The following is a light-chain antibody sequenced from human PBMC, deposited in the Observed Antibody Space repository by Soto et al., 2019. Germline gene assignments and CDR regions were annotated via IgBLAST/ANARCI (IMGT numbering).Light chain of an antibody. V-gene: IGLV2-23*02. Sequence: SVLSQPASVSGSPGQSITISCTGTSSDVGSYNLVSWYQQHPGKAPKVMIYEVSKRPSGVPNRFSGSKSGNTASLTISGLQAEDEADYYCCSYAGSSTYVFGTGTKVPVL. CDR3: CSYAGSSTYV. J-gene: IGLJ1*01. CDR1: SSDVGSYNL. CDR2: EVS.